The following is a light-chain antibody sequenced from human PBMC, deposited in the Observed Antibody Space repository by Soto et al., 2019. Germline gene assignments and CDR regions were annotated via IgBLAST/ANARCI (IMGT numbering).Light chain of an antibody. CDR2: KVS. CDR3: MQGTHWPIT. V-gene: IGKV2-30*02. J-gene: IGKJ5*01. CDR1: KILVHSDGIAY. Sequence: DVVMTQSPLSLPVTLGEPASISCRSNKILVHSDGIAYFSWFQQRPGRSPRRLIYKVSNRDSGVPARVSGSGSGTDFALKSSRVEAEDVGVYYCMQGTHWPITFGQGTRLEIK.